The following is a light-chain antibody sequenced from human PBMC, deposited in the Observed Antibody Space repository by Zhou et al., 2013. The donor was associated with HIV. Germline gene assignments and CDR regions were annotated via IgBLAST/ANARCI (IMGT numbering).Light chain of an antibody. V-gene: IGKV1-5*03. CDR3: QQYKIYPLT. Sequence: DIQMTQSPPTLSASIGDRINITCRASQSVGPWLAWFQQKPGKAPRLLIHKASSLESGVPSRFSGSGSGTEFTLTISGLQPDDFASYYCQQYKIYPLTFGGGTKVEIK. CDR2: KAS. CDR1: QSVGPW. J-gene: IGKJ4*01.